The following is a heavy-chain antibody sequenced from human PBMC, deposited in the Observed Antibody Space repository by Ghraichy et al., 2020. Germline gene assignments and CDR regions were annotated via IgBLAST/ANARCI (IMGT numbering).Heavy chain of an antibody. CDR1: GFSFASYA. V-gene: IGHV3-23*01. CDR2: ISASGGNT. J-gene: IGHJ4*02. Sequence: LSLTCAASGFSFASYAMTWVRQAPGKGLEWVSAISASGGNTYYADSVKGRFTIARDNSKNTLSLQMKSLRAEDTAVFYCAKALSGVPHYFDFWGQGTLDTVSS. CDR3: AKALSGVPHYFDF. D-gene: IGHD3-3*01.